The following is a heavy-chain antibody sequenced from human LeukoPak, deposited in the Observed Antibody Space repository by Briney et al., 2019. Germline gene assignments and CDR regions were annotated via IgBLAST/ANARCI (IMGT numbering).Heavy chain of an antibody. CDR1: GNEFSRYW. J-gene: IGHJ3*02. Sequence: GESLKISCDCFGNEFSRYWHAWVLQTPGKVLECMGIIHLGDSETRYSPTFQGRVTFSADQSSATALLQWTSLRASHTAMYYCVCLAYNDLWSRPHDAFDIWGQGTMVTVSS. CDR2: IHLGDSET. V-gene: IGHV5-51*02. D-gene: IGHD3-3*01. CDR3: VCLAYNDLWSRPHDAFDI.